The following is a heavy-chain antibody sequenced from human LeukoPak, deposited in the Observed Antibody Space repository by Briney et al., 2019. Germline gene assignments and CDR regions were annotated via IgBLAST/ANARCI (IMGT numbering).Heavy chain of an antibody. V-gene: IGHV1-8*01. J-gene: IGHJ4*02. Sequence: EASVKVSCKASGYTFTSYDINWVRQATGQGLEWMGWINPNSGNTGYAQKFQGRLTMTRNTYISTAYMQLSRLRSEDTAVYYCARVVGAVAEDQGGDFDYRGQATLASVSS. CDR1: GYTFTSYD. CDR3: ARVVGAVAEDQGGDFDY. CDR2: INPNSGNT. D-gene: IGHD1-26*01.